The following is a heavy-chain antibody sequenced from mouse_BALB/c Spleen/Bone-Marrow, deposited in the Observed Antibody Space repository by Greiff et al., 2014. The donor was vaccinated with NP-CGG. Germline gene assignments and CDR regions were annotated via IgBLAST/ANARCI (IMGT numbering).Heavy chain of an antibody. V-gene: IGHV1-54*01. D-gene: IGHD1-1*01. CDR3: ARELVRGMDY. CDR2: INPGSGGI. J-gene: IGHJ4*01. Sequence: QVQLQQPGAELVRPGASVKVSCKASGYAFTNYWIEWIKQRPGQGLEWIGVINPGSGGINYNEKFKGKATLTADKSSSTAYMQLSSLTSDDSAVYFCARELVRGMDYWGQGTSVTVSS. CDR1: GYAFTNYW.